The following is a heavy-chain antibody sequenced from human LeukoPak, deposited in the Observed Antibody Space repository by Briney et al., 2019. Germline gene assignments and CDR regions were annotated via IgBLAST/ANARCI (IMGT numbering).Heavy chain of an antibody. CDR2: IYYSGST. D-gene: IGHD3-22*01. V-gene: IGHV4-59*01. CDR1: GGSISSYY. CDR3: AAAGRKNYYNISVSPYYFNY. J-gene: IGHJ4*02. Sequence: SETLSLTCTVSGGSISSYYWSWIRQPPGKGLEWIGYIYYSGSTNYNPSLKSRVTISVDTSKNQFSLKLSSVTAADTAVYYCAAAGRKNYYNISVSPYYFNYWGQETLVTVSS.